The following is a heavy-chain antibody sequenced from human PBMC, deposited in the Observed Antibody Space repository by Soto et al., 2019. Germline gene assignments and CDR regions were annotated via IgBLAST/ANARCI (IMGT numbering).Heavy chain of an antibody. V-gene: IGHV4-31*03. CDR1: GGSISSDGYY. J-gene: IGHJ4*02. Sequence: QVQLQESGPGLVKPSQTLSLTCTVSGGSISSDGYYWNWIRQHPGKDLEWIGYIYYSGSTHYNPSLKSRVTISGDTSKNQFSLMLSSVTAADTAVYYCARGYSGNYRSFDYWGQGSLVTVSS. CDR2: IYYSGST. D-gene: IGHD1-26*01. CDR3: ARGYSGNYRSFDY.